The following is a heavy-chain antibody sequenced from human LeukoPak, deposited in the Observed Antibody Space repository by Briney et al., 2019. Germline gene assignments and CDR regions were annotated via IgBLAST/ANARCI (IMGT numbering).Heavy chain of an antibody. D-gene: IGHD3-16*01. CDR1: GFTFSSYA. J-gene: IGHJ1*01. CDR3: AKDDAWGHCQS. Sequence: GGSLRLSCAASGFTFSSYAMHWVRQAPGKGLEWVAAISYDGSNKYYADSVKGRFTISRDNSKNTVSMQMNSLRAEDTALYYCAKDDAWGHCQSWGQGTLVTVSS. CDR2: ISYDGSNK. V-gene: IGHV3-30*04.